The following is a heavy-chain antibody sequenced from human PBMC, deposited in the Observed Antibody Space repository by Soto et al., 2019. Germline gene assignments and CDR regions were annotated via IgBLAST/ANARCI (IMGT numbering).Heavy chain of an antibody. CDR1: GGSISSSSYY. V-gene: IGHV4-39*01. J-gene: IGHJ5*02. CDR3: AKPGQRAGTSYNWFDP. D-gene: IGHD6-13*01. CDR2: IYYSGST. Sequence: QLQLQESGPGLVKPSETLSLTCTVSGGSISSSSYYWGWIRQPPGKGLEWIGSIYYSGSTYYNPSLKLRVTIPVDTSKNQFSLKLSTVTAADTPVYDCAKPGQRAGTSYNWFDPWGQGTLVTVSS.